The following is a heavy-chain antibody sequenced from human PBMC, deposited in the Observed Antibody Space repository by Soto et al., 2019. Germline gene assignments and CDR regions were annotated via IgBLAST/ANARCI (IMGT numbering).Heavy chain of an antibody. V-gene: IGHV3-48*02. CDR2: ISSSSSTI. J-gene: IGHJ6*02. Sequence: GGSLRLSCAASGFTFSSYSMNWVRQAPGKGLEWVSYISSSSSTIYYADSVKGRFTISRDNAKNSPYLQMNSLRDEDTAVYYCARGAAAGTYYYYYGMDVWGQGTTVTVSS. CDR1: GFTFSSYS. CDR3: ARGAAAGTYYYYYGMDV. D-gene: IGHD6-13*01.